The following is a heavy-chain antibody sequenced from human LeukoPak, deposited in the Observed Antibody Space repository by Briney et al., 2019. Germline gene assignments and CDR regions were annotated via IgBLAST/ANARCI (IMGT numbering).Heavy chain of an antibody. CDR2: IASDGSST. CDR1: GFTFSSYW. J-gene: IGHJ4*02. D-gene: IGHD4-23*01. CDR3: ARGRPHGNDY. V-gene: IGHV3-74*01. Sequence: GGALRLSCAASGFTFSSYWMNWVRQAPGKGLVWVSRIASDGSSTTYADSVKGRFSISRDNAKNTLYLQMNSLRVEDTAVYYCARGRPHGNDYWGQGTLVTVSS.